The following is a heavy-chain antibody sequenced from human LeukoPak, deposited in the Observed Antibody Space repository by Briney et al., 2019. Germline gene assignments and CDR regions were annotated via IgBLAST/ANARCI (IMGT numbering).Heavy chain of an antibody. CDR1: GFTFSSYG. Sequence: PGRSLRLSCAASGFTFSSYGMHWVRQAPGKGLEWVAVIWYDGSNKYYADSVKGRFTISRDNSKNTLYLQMNSLRAEDTAVYYCAKDLGSVVTPPSLDYWGQGTLVTVSS. V-gene: IGHV3-33*06. CDR2: IWYDGSNK. J-gene: IGHJ4*02. D-gene: IGHD4-23*01. CDR3: AKDLGSVVTPPSLDY.